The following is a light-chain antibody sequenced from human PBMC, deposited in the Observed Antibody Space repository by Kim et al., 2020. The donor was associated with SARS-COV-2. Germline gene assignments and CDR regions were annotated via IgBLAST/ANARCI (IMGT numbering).Light chain of an antibody. Sequence: SYELTQPPSVSVSPGQTVSITCSGDKLGDKYAYWYQQKPGQSPVLVIYQDDKRPSAIPERFSGSNSGDTATLTISGTQPMDEGDYYCQTWDSHTFVFGGGTEVTVL. V-gene: IGLV3-1*01. CDR2: QDD. CDR1: KLGDKY. CDR3: QTWDSHTFV. J-gene: IGLJ1*01.